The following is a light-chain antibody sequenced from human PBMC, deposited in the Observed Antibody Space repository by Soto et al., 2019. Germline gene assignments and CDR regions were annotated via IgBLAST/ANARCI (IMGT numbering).Light chain of an antibody. CDR1: MRDVGAYNL. CDR2: EVR. J-gene: IGLJ3*02. V-gene: IGLV2-14*01. Sequence: QSALAQPASVSGSAGESITISCSGTMRDVGAYNLVSLYQQHPVTAPKLIIYEVRNRPSGISSRFSGSRSGNTASLTTSGLQPEDEGDYYCSAYAPRGALEFGGATKVTV. CDR3: SAYAPRGALE.